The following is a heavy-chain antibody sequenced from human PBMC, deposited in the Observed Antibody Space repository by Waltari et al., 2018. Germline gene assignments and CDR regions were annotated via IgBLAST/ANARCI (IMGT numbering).Heavy chain of an antibody. CDR1: GGSFSGYY. J-gene: IGHJ3*01. CDR3: AGVLVYAIGGFDV. D-gene: IGHD2-8*01. V-gene: IGHV4-34*01. Sequence: QVQLQQWGAGLFKPSETLSLTCAVYGGSFSGYYWSWIRQPPGKGLEWIGEINHSGSTTYTPSLMSRVTISVATSKNQLSLKLSSVTAADTAVYYCAGVLVYAIGGFDVWGQGTMVTVSS. CDR2: INHSGST.